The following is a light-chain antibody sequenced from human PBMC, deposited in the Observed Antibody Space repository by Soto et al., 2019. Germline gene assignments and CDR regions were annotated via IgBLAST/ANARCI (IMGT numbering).Light chain of an antibody. CDR1: SSDVGSNY. J-gene: IGLJ1*01. Sequence: QSVLTQPPSVSAAPGQTVTISCSGSSSDVGSNYVCWYQQFSGSAPKLLIYETNKRSSGIPDRFSGSKSGASATLAITGLQTGDEADYYCGTWDSRLSADVFGTGTKVTVL. CDR3: GTWDSRLSADV. V-gene: IGLV1-51*02. CDR2: ETN.